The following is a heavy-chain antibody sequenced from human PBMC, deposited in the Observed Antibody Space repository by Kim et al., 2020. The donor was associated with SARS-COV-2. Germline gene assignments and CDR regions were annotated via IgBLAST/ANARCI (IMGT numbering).Heavy chain of an antibody. CDR3: ARSFSSSWGYCDY. J-gene: IGHJ4*02. Sequence: SNPSLNSRGTISVDTSKNQFSLRLSSVTAADTAVYYCARSFSSSWGYCDYWGRGMLVTVSS. V-gene: IGHV4-59*01. D-gene: IGHD6-13*01.